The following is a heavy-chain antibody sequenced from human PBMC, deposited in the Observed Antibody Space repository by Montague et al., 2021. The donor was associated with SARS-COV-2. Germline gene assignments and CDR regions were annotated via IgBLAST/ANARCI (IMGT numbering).Heavy chain of an antibody. CDR3: AKQPGAGAVVYWYFDL. D-gene: IGHD6-19*01. Sequence: SLRLSCAASGFAFNNFAMTWVRRAPGKGLEWVSSIFGSAAGTYYADSVKGRSTISRDNSKNTLYLQMNSLRAEDTAKYYCAKQPGAGAVVYWYFDLWGRGTVVSVSS. CDR1: GFAFNNFA. CDR2: IFGSAAGT. J-gene: IGHJ2*01. V-gene: IGHV3-23*01.